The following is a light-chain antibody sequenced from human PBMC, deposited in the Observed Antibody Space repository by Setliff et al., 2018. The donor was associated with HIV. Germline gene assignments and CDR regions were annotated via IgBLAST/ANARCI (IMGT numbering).Light chain of an antibody. CDR1: ALPKQY. J-gene: IGLJ1*01. Sequence: SYELTQPPSVSVSPGQTARITCSGDALPKQYAYWYQQKPGQAPVLVIYKDTERPSGIPERFSGSSSGTTVTLTISGVQAEDEADYYCQSAHSGGILYVFGAGTKVTVL. CDR3: QSAHSGGILYV. CDR2: KDT. V-gene: IGLV3-25*03.